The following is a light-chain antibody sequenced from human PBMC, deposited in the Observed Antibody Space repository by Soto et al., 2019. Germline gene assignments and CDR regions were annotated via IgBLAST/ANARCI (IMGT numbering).Light chain of an antibody. Sequence: EIVLTQSPATLSVSPGGRATLSCRASQSVSRDYVAWYQHKPGQAPRLLIYDASNRATGIPARFSGSGSGTDFTLTISSLEPEDFAVYYCQQYGSSVTVGQGTRLEIK. V-gene: IGKV3-20*01. CDR3: QQYGSSVT. J-gene: IGKJ5*01. CDR1: QSVSRDY. CDR2: DAS.